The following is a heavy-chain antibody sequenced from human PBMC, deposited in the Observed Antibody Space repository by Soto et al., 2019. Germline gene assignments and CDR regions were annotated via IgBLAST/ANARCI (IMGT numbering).Heavy chain of an antibody. CDR3: AHDYVAYYCMDV. CDR2: IYWDDDK. D-gene: IGHD4-17*01. CDR1: GFSLSTSGVG. V-gene: IGHV2-5*02. J-gene: IGHJ6*02. Sequence: QITLKESGPTVVKPTQTLTLTCTFSGFSLSTSGVGVGWIRQPPGKALEWLALIYWDDDKRYSPSLKSRLTTTKDTSKNQVVLTLTNMDPVDTATYYCAHDYVAYYCMDVWGQGTTVTVSS.